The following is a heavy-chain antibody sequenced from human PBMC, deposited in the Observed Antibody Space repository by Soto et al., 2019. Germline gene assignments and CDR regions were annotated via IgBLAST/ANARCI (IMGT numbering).Heavy chain of an antibody. J-gene: IGHJ3*02. CDR3: ARGPHIVVVPAAMGAFDI. CDR2: IYYSGST. V-gene: IGHV4-59*01. Sequence: QVQLQESGPGPVKPSETLSLTCTVSGGSISSYYWSWIRQPPGKGLEWIGYIYYSGSTNYNPSLKSRVTISVDTSKNQFSLKLSSVTAADTAVYYCARGPHIVVVPAAMGAFDIWGQGTMVTVSS. CDR1: GGSISSYY. D-gene: IGHD2-2*01.